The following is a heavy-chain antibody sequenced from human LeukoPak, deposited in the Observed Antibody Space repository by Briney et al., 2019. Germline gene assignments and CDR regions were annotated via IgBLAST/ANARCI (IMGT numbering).Heavy chain of an antibody. Sequence: SETLSLTCTVSGGSITSAVSYWVWIRQSPGRWLEWIGSIHYSGSTYHNPSLESRVTMSVDTSKNHFSLRLSSVTAADTAVYYCARGSSSSWYYFDPWGQGTLVTVSS. J-gene: IGHJ4*02. V-gene: IGHV4-39*02. CDR2: IHYSGST. D-gene: IGHD6-13*01. CDR1: GGSITSAVSY. CDR3: ARGSSSSWYYFDP.